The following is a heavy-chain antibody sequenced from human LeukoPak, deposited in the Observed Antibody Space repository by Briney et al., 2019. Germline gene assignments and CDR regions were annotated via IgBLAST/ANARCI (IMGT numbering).Heavy chain of an antibody. CDR1: GFIFSNYW. D-gene: IGHD4-23*01. J-gene: IGHJ4*02. CDR3: AKAFRRWSYYYFDY. Sequence: PGGSLRLSCAGSGFIFSNYWMSWVRQAPGKGLEWVSGISWNSGSIGYADSVKGRFTISRDNAKNSLYLQMNSLRAEDTALYYCAKAFRRWSYYYFDYWGQGTLVTVSS. V-gene: IGHV3-9*01. CDR2: ISWNSGSI.